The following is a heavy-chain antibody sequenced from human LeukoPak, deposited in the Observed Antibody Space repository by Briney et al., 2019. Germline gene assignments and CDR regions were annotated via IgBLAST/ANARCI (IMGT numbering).Heavy chain of an antibody. J-gene: IGHJ4*02. CDR1: GFTFSSYW. D-gene: IGHD5-24*01. Sequence: GGSLRLSXAASGFTFSSYWMHWVRQAPGKGLVWVSRINSDGSSTSYADSVKGRFTISRDNAKNTLYPQMNSLRAEDTAVYYCARGVTMATISPYVYWGQRTLVTVSS. CDR2: INSDGSST. V-gene: IGHV3-74*01. CDR3: ARGVTMATISPYVY.